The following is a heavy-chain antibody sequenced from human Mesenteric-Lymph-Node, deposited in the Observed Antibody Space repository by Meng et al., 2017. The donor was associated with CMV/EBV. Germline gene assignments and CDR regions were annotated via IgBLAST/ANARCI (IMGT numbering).Heavy chain of an antibody. CDR1: GGSISSYY. CDR2: ISYSGNT. J-gene: IGHJ5*02. CDR3: ARFYCSSISCVRNWFDP. V-gene: IGHV4-59*01. Sequence: GSLRLSCTVSGGSISSYYWSWIRQPPGKGLQWIGYISYSGNTNYNPSLKSRVTISVDTSKNQFSLKLSSVTAADTAVYYCARFYCSSISCVRNWFDPWGQGTLVTVSS. D-gene: IGHD2-2*01.